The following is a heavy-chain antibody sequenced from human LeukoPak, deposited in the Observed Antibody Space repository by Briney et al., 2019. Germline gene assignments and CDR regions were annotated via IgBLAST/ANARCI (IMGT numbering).Heavy chain of an antibody. Sequence: SETLSLTCAVYGGSFSGYYWSWIRQSPGKGLEWIGEINHSGTTNYNPSLKSRVTISVDTSKNQFSLKLSSVTAADTAVYYCATEESDYSIDYWGQGTLVTVSS. D-gene: IGHD4-11*01. CDR1: GGSFSGYY. J-gene: IGHJ4*02. CDR2: INHSGTT. V-gene: IGHV4-34*01. CDR3: ATEESDYSIDY.